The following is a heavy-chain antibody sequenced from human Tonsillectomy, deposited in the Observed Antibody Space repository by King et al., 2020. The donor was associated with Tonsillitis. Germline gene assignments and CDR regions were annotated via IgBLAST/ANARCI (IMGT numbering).Heavy chain of an antibody. V-gene: IGHV3-53*04. J-gene: IGHJ4*02. CDR1: GFSVSRNY. D-gene: IGHD3-22*01. CDR2: INSGGST. CDR3: ARDTSHPGYYDY. Sequence: VQLVESGGGLVQPGGSLRLSCAASGFSVSRNYMSWVRQAPGKGLEWVSVINSGGSTNYADSVKGRFTISRHNSANTVYLQMNSLRAEDTAVYYCARDTSHPGYYDYWGQGTLVTVSS.